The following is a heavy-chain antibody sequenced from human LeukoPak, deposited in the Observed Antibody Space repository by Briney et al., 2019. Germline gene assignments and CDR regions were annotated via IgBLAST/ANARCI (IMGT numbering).Heavy chain of an antibody. Sequence: PSETLSLTCAVYGGSFCGYYWSWIRQPPGKGLEWIGEINHSGSTNYNPSLKSRVTISVDTSKNQFSLKLSSVTAADTAVYYCARDRGRTTYYYYGMDVWGQGTTVTVSS. CDR1: GGSFCGYY. J-gene: IGHJ6*02. CDR3: ARDRGRTTYYYYGMDV. CDR2: INHSGST. V-gene: IGHV4-34*01. D-gene: IGHD1-26*01.